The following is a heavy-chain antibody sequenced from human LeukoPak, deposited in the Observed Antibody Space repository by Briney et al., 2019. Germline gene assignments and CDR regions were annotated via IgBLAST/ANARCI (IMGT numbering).Heavy chain of an antibody. CDR2: ISGSDGST. CDR1: GFSFSTYA. D-gene: IGHD4-17*01. V-gene: IGHV3-23*01. CDR3: AKAMHYGDRPYFDY. J-gene: IGHJ4*02. Sequence: GGSLRLSCAASGFSFSTYAMTWVRQAPGKGLEWVSVISGSDGSTYYADFVRGRFTISRDNSKNTLYLQMNSLRAEDTAVYYCAKAMHYGDRPYFDYWGQGTLVTVSS.